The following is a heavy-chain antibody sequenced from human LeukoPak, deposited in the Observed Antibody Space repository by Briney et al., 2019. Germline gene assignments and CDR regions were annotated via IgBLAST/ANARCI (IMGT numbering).Heavy chain of an antibody. J-gene: IGHJ4*02. Sequence: KPSETLSLTCTVSGGSISSYYWSWIRQPPGKGLEWIGEINHSGSTNYNPSLKSRVTISVDTSKNQFSLKLSSVTAADTAVYYCASLGDGYNQNRKGDYWGQGTLVTVSS. V-gene: IGHV4-34*01. CDR2: INHSGST. CDR1: GGSISSYY. D-gene: IGHD5-24*01. CDR3: ASLGDGYNQNRKGDY.